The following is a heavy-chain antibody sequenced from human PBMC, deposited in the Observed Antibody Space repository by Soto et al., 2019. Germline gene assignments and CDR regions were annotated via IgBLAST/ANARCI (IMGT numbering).Heavy chain of an antibody. J-gene: IGHJ4*02. CDR2: TYYRSKWYN. V-gene: IGHV6-1*01. Sequence: SQTLSLTCAISGDSVSTNSATWNWIRQPPSRGLEWLGRTYYRSKWYNDYAVSVKGRITINPDTSKNQFSLQLNSVTPEDTAVYYCTRLSGNSWLDYWGQGTLVTVSS. CDR1: GDSVSTNSAT. D-gene: IGHD6-13*01. CDR3: TRLSGNSWLDY.